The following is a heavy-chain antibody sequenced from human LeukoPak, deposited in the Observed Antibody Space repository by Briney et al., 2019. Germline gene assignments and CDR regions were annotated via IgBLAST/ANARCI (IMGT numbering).Heavy chain of an antibody. CDR3: AIVVVPAAMLGAFDY. CDR1: GYTFTNYA. D-gene: IGHD2-2*01. J-gene: IGHJ4*02. V-gene: IGHV1-3*04. Sequence: ASVKVSCKASGYTFTNYAIHWVRQAPGQRLEWMGWINTGNGNTKYSQDFQGRVTITRDTSASTAYMELSRLRSDDTAVYYCAIVVVPAAMLGAFDYWGQGTLVTVSS. CDR2: INTGNGNT.